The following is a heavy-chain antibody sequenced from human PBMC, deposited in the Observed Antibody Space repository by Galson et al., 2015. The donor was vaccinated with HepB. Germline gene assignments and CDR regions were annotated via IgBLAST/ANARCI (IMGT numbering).Heavy chain of an antibody. J-gene: IGHJ6*03. V-gene: IGHV3-30-3*01. Sequence: SLRLSCAASGFTFSSYAMHWVRQAPGKGLEWVAVISYDGSNKYYADSVKGRFTISRDNSKNTLYLQMNSLRAEDTAVYYCARDPGDYPPYYYYYYYMDVWGKGTTVTVSS. CDR2: ISYDGSNK. CDR3: ARDPGDYPPYYYYYYYMDV. D-gene: IGHD4-17*01. CDR1: GFTFSSYA.